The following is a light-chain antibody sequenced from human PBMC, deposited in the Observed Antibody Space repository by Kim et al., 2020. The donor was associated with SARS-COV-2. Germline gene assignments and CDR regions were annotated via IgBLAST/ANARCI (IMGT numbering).Light chain of an antibody. CDR3: QTWGAGIRV. J-gene: IGLJ2*01. CDR2: LNSDGSH. Sequence: QLVLTQSPSASASLGASVKLTCTLSSGHSNYAIAWHQQQPEKGPRYLMKLNSDGSHTKGDGIPDRFSGSGSGAERYLTISSLQSEDEADYYCQTWGAGIRVFGGGTQLTVL. CDR1: SGHSNYA. V-gene: IGLV4-69*01.